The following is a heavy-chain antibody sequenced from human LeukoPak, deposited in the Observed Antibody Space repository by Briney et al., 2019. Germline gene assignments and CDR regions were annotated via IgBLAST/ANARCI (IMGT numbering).Heavy chain of an antibody. CDR2: ICNSGGT. J-gene: IGHJ5*02. Sequence: PSETLSLTCSVSGDSISGYYWHWIRQPAGKGLEWIGCICNSGGTNYNPSLKSRVTISVDTSKNQFSLNLSSVTAADTAVYYCAKTGRPNNSGWYRWFDPWGQGTLVTVSS. CDR1: GDSISGYY. CDR3: AKTGRPNNSGWYRWFDP. V-gene: IGHV4-4*09. D-gene: IGHD6-19*01.